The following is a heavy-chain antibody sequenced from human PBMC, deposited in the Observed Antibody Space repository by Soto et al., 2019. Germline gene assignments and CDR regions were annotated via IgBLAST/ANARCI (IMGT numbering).Heavy chain of an antibody. CDR3: ARGPPFKLDWFDP. V-gene: IGHV1-18*01. D-gene: IGHD6-13*01. CDR2: ISAYNGNK. Sequence: GASVKVSCKASGYTFNTNAISWVRQAPGQGLEWMGWISAYNGNKNYAQKFQGRVTLTTDTSTTTAYMELKSLSSDDTAVYYCARGPPFKLDWFDPWGQGTLVTVSS. J-gene: IGHJ5*02. CDR1: GYTFNTNA.